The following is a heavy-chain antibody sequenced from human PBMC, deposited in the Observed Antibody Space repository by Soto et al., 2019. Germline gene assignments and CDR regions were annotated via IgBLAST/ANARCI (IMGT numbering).Heavy chain of an antibody. V-gene: IGHV3-73*01. CDR2: IRSKANSYAT. D-gene: IGHD6-13*01. CDR3: TTVNSRNDAFDI. Sequence: PGGSLRLSCAASGFTFSGSAMHWVRQASGKGLEWVGRIRSKANSYATAYAATVKGRFTISRDDSKNTAYLQMNSLKTEDTAVYYCTTVNSRNDAFDIWGQGTMVTVSS. J-gene: IGHJ3*02. CDR1: GFTFSGSA.